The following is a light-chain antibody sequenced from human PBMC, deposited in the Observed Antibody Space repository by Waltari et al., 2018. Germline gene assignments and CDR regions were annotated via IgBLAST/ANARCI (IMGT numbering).Light chain of an antibody. CDR3: KQYSSPAT. V-gene: IGKV3-20*01. CDR1: QSVSMS. CDR2: GAS. J-gene: IGKJ1*01. Sequence: IVLTQPPATLSFSPGARANLSCMASQSVSMSLAWSQQKPGQSPRLLIYGASRMATGIPDRFSGSGSGTDFTLTISRLEPEDFAVYYCKQYSSPATFGHGTKVEIK.